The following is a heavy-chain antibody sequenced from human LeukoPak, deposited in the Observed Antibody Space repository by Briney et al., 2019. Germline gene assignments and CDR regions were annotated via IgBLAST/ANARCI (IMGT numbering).Heavy chain of an antibody. CDR3: ARVGSTLIVDMTGAWFDP. V-gene: IGHV3-23*01. CDR2: ISGSGGST. D-gene: IGHD3-22*01. J-gene: IGHJ5*02. CDR1: GFTFSSYA. Sequence: GGSLRLSCAAAGFTFSSYAMSWVRQAPGKGLEWVSAISGSGGSTYYADSVKGRFTISRDNSKNTLYLQMNSLRAEDTAVYYCARVGSTLIVDMTGAWFDPWGQGTLVTVSS.